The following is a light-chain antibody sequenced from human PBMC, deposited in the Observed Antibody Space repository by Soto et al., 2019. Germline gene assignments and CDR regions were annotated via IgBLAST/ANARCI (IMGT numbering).Light chain of an antibody. V-gene: IGKV1-33*01. CDR3: QQYDNLPRVT. J-gene: IGKJ3*01. Sequence: DIQMTQSPSSLSASVGDRVTITCRASQSISSYLNWYQQKPGKAPKLLIYDASNLETGVPSRFSRSGSGTDFTFTISSLQPEDIATYYCQQYDNLPRVTFGPGTKVDIK. CDR2: DAS. CDR1: QSISSY.